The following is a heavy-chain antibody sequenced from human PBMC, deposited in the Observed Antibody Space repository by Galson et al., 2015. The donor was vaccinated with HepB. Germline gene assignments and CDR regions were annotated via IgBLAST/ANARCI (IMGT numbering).Heavy chain of an antibody. Sequence: ETLSLTCTVSGDSITKNYSNWIRQPPGKGLEWIGNIFYSGSNYNPSLKSRVSLSIDTAKNQFSLRLTSVTPADTAVYYCAKDKGIGGSSWYGPALLFDYWGQGTLVTVSS. J-gene: IGHJ4*02. CDR1: GDSITKNY. CDR3: AKDKGIGGSSWYGPALLFDY. D-gene: IGHD6-13*01. CDR2: IFYSGS. V-gene: IGHV4-59*01.